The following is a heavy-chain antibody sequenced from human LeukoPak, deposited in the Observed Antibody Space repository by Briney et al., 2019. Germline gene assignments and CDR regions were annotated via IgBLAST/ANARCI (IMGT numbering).Heavy chain of an antibody. CDR3: ARLQSSSFSLDY. CDR2: IYPGDSDI. J-gene: IGHJ4*02. CDR1: GYSFTRYW. V-gene: IGHV5-51*01. D-gene: IGHD6-13*01. Sequence: GESLKISCKGSGYSFTRYWIAWVRQMPGKGLEWMGIIYPGDSDIRYTPSFQGQVTISADKSISTAYLQWSSLQASDTAMYYCARLQSSSFSLDYWGQGTLVTVSS.